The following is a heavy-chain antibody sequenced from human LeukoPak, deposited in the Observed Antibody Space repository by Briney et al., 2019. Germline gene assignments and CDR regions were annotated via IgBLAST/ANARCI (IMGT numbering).Heavy chain of an antibody. Sequence: SETLSLTCAVYGGSFSGYYWSWIRQPPGKGLEWIGETNHSGSTNYNPSLKSRVTISVDTSKNQFSLKLSSVTAADTAVYYCASDYYDSSGYTNYWGQGTLVTVSS. CDR1: GGSFSGYY. J-gene: IGHJ4*02. CDR2: TNHSGST. D-gene: IGHD3-22*01. V-gene: IGHV4-34*01. CDR3: ASDYYDSSGYTNY.